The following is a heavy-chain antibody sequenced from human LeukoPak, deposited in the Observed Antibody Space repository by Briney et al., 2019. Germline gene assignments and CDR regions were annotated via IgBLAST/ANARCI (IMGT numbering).Heavy chain of an antibody. CDR3: ARSFQYYSASGSGSWFDP. D-gene: IGHD3-10*01. CDR2: INPNSGGT. V-gene: IGHV1-2*06. CDR1: GYTFTGYY. J-gene: IGHJ5*02. Sequence: ASVKVSCKASGYTFTGYYMHWVRQAPGQGLEWMGRINPNSGGTNYSQKFQGRVTTTRDTSISTAYMELSRLRSDDTAVYYCARSFQYYSASGSGSWFDPWGQGTLVTVSS.